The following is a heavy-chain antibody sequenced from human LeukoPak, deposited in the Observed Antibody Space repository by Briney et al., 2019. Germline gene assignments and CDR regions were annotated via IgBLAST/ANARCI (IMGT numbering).Heavy chain of an antibody. J-gene: IGHJ4*02. CDR3: ARDSTSNGYSYDY. CDR1: GFTFSSYW. Sequence: PGGSLRLSCAASGFTFSSYWMHWVRQAPGKGLVWVSRINSDGSSTSYADSVKGRFTISRDNAKNSLYLQMNNLRDEDTAVYYCARDSTSNGYSYDYWGQGTLVTVSS. V-gene: IGHV3-74*01. D-gene: IGHD2-15*01. CDR2: INSDGSST.